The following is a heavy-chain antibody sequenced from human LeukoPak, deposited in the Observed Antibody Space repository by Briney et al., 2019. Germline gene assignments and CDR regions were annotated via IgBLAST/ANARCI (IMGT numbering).Heavy chain of an antibody. V-gene: IGHV5-51*01. CDR2: IYPGDSDT. D-gene: IGHD2-21*02. Sequence: GESLKISCKGSGYSFTSYWLGWVRQMPGKGLEWMGIIYPGDSDTRYSPSFQGQVTISADKSISTAYLQWSSLKASDTAMYYCARLGTYCGGDCYPDALDYRGQGTLVTVSS. CDR3: ARLGTYCGGDCYPDALDY. CDR1: GYSFTSYW. J-gene: IGHJ4*02.